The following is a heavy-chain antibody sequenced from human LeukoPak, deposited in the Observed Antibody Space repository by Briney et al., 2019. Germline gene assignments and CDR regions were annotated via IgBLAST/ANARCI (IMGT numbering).Heavy chain of an antibody. Sequence: GGSLRLSCTASGFTFSTYAMSWVRQAPGKGLEWVGFIRSKAYGGTTEYAASVKGRFTISRDDSKSIAYLQMNSLKTEDTAVYYCTRMSRAVTTGYWGQGTLVTVSS. CDR3: TRMSRAVTTGY. D-gene: IGHD4-17*01. CDR2: IRSKAYGGTT. V-gene: IGHV3-49*04. CDR1: GFTFSTYA. J-gene: IGHJ4*02.